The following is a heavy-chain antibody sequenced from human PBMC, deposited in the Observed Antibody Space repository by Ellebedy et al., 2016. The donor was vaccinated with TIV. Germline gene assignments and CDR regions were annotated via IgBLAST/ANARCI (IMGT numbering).Heavy chain of an antibody. J-gene: IGHJ6*02. D-gene: IGHD3-3*01. CDR3: TRDFLIGATVYEFYGMDV. CDR2: MYHTGSF. CDR1: GGPISSFY. Sequence: SETLSLTCVVSGGPISSFYWSWIRQAPGQGLEWIGYMYHTGSFNYNPSLKSRVTISVDTPGSQISLKLSSVTAADTAVYYCTRDFLIGATVYEFYGMDVWGQGTTVTVSS. V-gene: IGHV4-59*12.